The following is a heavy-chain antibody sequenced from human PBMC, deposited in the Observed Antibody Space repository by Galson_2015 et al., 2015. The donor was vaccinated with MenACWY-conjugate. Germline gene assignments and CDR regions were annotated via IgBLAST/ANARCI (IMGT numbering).Heavy chain of an antibody. CDR3: AREDFCSGGTCYFYDY. D-gene: IGHD2-15*01. Sequence: YAASVKGRFTISKDNSKNTLYLQMNSLRVEDTAVYYCAREDFCSGGTCYFYDYWGQGTLVTVSS. V-gene: IGHV3-23*01. J-gene: IGHJ4*02.